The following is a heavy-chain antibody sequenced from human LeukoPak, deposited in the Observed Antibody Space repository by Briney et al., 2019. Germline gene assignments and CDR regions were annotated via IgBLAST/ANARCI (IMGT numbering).Heavy chain of an antibody. Sequence: GGSLRLSCAASGFTFSSYEMNWVRQAPGKGREWVSYISSSGSTIYYADSVKGRFTISRDNAKNSLYLQMNSLRAEDTAVYFCARDVGGGDTFDYWGQGTLVTVSS. CDR2: ISSSGSTI. D-gene: IGHD2-21*02. J-gene: IGHJ4*02. CDR3: ARDVGGGDTFDY. CDR1: GFTFSSYE. V-gene: IGHV3-48*03.